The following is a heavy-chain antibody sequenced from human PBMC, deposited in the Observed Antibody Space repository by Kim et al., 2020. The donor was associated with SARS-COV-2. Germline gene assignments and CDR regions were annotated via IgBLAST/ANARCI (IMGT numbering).Heavy chain of an antibody. D-gene: IGHD2-2*01. CDR2: INHSGST. CDR3: ARGIFHKDTIVVVPAAIIYYYGMDV. J-gene: IGHJ6*02. V-gene: IGHV4-34*01. Sequence: SETLSLTCAVYGGSFSGYYWSWIRQPPGKGLEWIGEINHSGSTNYNPSLKSRVTISVDTSKNQFSLKLSSVTAADTAVYYCARGIFHKDTIVVVPAAIIYYYGMDVWGQGTTVTVSS. CDR1: GGSFSGYY.